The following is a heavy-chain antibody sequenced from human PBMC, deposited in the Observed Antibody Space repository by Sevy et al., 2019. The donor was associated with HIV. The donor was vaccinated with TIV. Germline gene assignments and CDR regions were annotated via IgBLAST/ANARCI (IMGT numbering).Heavy chain of an antibody. Sequence: ASVKVSCKVSGYTLTKLSMHWVRQAPGKGLEWMGTFDPEDGETIYAQKFQGRVTMTEDTSTDTAYMELSSLRSEDMAVYFCATTKDYYDSSGCPFDYWGQGTLVTVSS. V-gene: IGHV1-24*01. CDR3: ATTKDYYDSSGCPFDY. D-gene: IGHD3-22*01. CDR2: FDPEDGET. J-gene: IGHJ4*02. CDR1: GYTLTKLS.